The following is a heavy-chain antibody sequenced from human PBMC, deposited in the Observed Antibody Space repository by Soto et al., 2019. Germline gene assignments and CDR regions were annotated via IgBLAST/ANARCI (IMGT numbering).Heavy chain of an antibody. CDR2: VYYRRRT. J-gene: IGHJ6*02. Sequence: SDTLSHTCTRSFVSVIRPHSYSGWNRRAPVKALAWHGNVYYRRRTYYIASLESRRTLSADTSKNQFSLRLTYVTAADTAVYYCARGSCTGGACEGAVDVWGRGTTVS. CDR1: FVSVIRPHSY. D-gene: IGHD2-8*02. V-gene: IGHV4-39*01. CDR3: ARGSCTGGACEGAVDV.